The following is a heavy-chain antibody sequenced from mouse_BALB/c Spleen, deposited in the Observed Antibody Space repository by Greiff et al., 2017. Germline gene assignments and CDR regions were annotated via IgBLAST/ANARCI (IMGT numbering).Heavy chain of an antibody. CDR2: INPSNGGT. D-gene: IGHD1-2*01. V-gene: IGHV1S81*02. CDR3: TREVVTTATAWFAY. CDR1: GYTFTSYY. J-gene: IGHJ3*01. Sequence: QVHVKQSGAELVKPGASVKLSCKASGYTFTSYYMYWVKQRPGQGLEWIGGINPSNGGTNFNEKFKSKATLTVDKSSSTAYMQLSSLTSEDSAVYYCTREVVTTATAWFAYWGQGTLVTVSA.